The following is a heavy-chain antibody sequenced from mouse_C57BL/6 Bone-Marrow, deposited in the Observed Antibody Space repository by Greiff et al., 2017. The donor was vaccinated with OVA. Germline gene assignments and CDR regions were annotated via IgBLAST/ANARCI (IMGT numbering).Heavy chain of an antibody. CDR3: ARDIPYAGFAY. CDR2: ISDGGSYT. Sequence: EVQRVESGGGLVKPGGSLKLSCAASGFTFSSYAMSWVRQTPEKRLEWVATISDGGSYTYYPDNVKGRFTISRDNAKNNLYLQMSHLKSEDTAMYYCARDIPYAGFAYWGQGTLVTVSA. D-gene: IGHD1-1*01. CDR1: GFTFSSYA. V-gene: IGHV5-4*01. J-gene: IGHJ3*01.